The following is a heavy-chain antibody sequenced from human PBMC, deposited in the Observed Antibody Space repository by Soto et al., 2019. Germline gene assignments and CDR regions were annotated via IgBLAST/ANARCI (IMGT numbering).Heavy chain of an antibody. CDR1: GYTFTSNG. Sequence: QAQLVQSGAEVKKPGASVSISCKASGYTFTSNGFVWVRQAPGHGLEWVGWISPYNGKTEYAKNFQGRVTMSRDTCTSTAYVELRSLRSYDTALYYCASDRHTCNCCDAFDIWCQWTMVIVSS. V-gene: IGHV1-18*01. D-gene: IGHD2-21*01. CDR3: ASDRHTCNCCDAFDI. J-gene: IGHJ3*02. CDR2: ISPYNGKT.